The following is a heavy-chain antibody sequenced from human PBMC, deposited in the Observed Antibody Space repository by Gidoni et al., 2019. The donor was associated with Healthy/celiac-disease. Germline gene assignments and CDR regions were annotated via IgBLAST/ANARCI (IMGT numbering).Heavy chain of an antibody. J-gene: IGHJ5*02. CDR1: GFTFSSYA. CDR3: AKNPDRRYGDYEYKYNWFDP. D-gene: IGHD4-17*01. V-gene: IGHV3-23*01. CDR2: ISGSGGST. Sequence: EVQLLESGEGLVQPGGSLRLSCAASGFTFSSYAMSWVRQAPGKGLEWVSAISGSGGSTYYADSVKGRFTISRDNSKNTLYLQMNSLRAEDTAVYYCAKNPDRRYGDYEYKYNWFDPWGQGTLVTVSS.